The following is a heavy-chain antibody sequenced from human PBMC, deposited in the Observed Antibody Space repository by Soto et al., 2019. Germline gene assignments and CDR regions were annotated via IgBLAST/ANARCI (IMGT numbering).Heavy chain of an antibody. CDR2: IYPDDYDN. CDR3: ARHAHLPTSDDYDSSGSPYGMDV. Sequence: GASQNSSKTGSGYSFTSYWIGWVRQTPEKGLERMGIIYPDDYDNNYKRSFQGHVTISATKSISTAYLQWSSLKASDTAMYYCARHAHLPTSDDYDSSGSPYGMDVWGQGTTVTVSS. J-gene: IGHJ6*02. CDR1: GYSFTSYW. V-gene: IGHV5-51*01. D-gene: IGHD3-22*01.